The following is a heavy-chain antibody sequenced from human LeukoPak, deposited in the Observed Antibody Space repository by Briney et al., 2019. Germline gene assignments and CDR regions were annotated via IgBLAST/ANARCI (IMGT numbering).Heavy chain of an antibody. CDR1: GGSFSGYY. Sequence: SETLSLTCAVYGGSFSGYYWSWIRQPPGKGLEWIGEINHSGSTNYNPSLKSRVAISVDKSKNQFSLKLSSVTAADTAVYYCARREAGASSFDYWGQGTLVTVSS. V-gene: IGHV4-34*01. CDR2: INHSGST. CDR3: ARREAGASSFDY. D-gene: IGHD1-26*01. J-gene: IGHJ4*02.